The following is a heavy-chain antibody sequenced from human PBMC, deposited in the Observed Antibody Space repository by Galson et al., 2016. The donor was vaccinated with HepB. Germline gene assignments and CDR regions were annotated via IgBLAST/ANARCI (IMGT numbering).Heavy chain of an antibody. CDR3: AREGRGQLSNDALDL. CDR2: INQDGNEK. D-gene: IGHD6-13*01. J-gene: IGHJ3*01. Sequence: SLRLSCAASGFTFGAFWMGWVRQTPQKGLEWVANINQDGNEKHYVDSMKGRFTISRDNAKNSLYLHMNSLRAEDTAVYYCAREGRGQLSNDALDLWGQGTMVTVTS. V-gene: IGHV3-7*01. CDR1: GFTFGAFW.